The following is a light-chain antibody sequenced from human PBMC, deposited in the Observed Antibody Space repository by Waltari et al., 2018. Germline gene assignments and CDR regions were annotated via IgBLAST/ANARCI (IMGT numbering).Light chain of an antibody. J-gene: IGKJ1*01. CDR3: HQYETSPWT. Sequence: EIVLTQSPGTLALSPGERATLYCRAGQSVRTTFFAWYQPRPGQAPRLLFYGASNRAADIPDRFTASGSGTDFTLTISRLEPEDVAVYYCHQYETSPWTFGLGTRVEVK. V-gene: IGKV3-20*01. CDR1: QSVRTTF. CDR2: GAS.